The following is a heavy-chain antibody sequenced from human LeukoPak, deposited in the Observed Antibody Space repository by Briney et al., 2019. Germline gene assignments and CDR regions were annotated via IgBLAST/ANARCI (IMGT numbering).Heavy chain of an antibody. V-gene: IGHV3-7*01. Sequence: GGSLRLSCAASGFTFSSYSMSWVRQAPGKGLEWVANIKQVGSEKYYVDSVKGRFTISRDNAKNSLYLQMNSLRAEDTAVYYCTTPIAVAGTDDYWGQGTLVTVSS. J-gene: IGHJ4*02. CDR1: GFTFSSYS. D-gene: IGHD6-19*01. CDR3: TTPIAVAGTDDY. CDR2: IKQVGSEK.